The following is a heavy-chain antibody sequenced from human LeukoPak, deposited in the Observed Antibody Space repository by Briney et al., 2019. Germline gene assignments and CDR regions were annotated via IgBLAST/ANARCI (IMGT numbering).Heavy chain of an antibody. V-gene: IGHV3-48*03. CDR3: ARVGGPYPRRFDP. D-gene: IGHD2-15*01. J-gene: IGHJ5*02. CDR1: GFSFSVE. Sequence: GGSLRLSCAASGFSFSVEMSWVRQAPGKGLEWISYISGSGTTMYYADSVKGRFTISRDNAKNSLYVQMNSLRVEDTGVYYCARVGGPYPRRFDPWGQGTLVTVSS. CDR2: ISGSGTTM.